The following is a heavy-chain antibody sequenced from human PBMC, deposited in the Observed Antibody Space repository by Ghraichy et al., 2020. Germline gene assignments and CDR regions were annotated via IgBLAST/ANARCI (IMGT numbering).Heavy chain of an antibody. J-gene: IGHJ5*02. CDR2: IYYSAST. CDR3: ARSFDCGIAARPRWFDP. Sequence: SETLSLTCTVSGGSISSSCYYWGWIRQPPGKGLEWIRSIYYSASTYYNPSLQSPVNISVDTSKNPFSLKLSSVTAADTAVYYCARSFDCGIAARPRWFDPWGQGTLVTVSS. D-gene: IGHD6-6*01. V-gene: IGHV4-39*01. CDR1: GGSISSSCYY.